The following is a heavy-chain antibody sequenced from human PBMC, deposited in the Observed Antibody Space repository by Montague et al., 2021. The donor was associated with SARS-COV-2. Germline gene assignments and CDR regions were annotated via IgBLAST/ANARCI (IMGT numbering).Heavy chain of an antibody. CDR2: IYYGGST. V-gene: IGHV4-39*07. CDR3: ARDQGYNWNYYYYYGMDV. D-gene: IGHD1-20*01. J-gene: IGHJ6*02. Sequence: SETLSLTCTVSGGSISSSSYYWGWIRQPPGKGLEWIGSIYYGGSTYYNPSLKSRVTISVDTSKNQFSLKLSSVTAADTAVYYCARDQGYNWNYYYYYGMDVWGQGTTVTVSS. CDR1: GGSISSSSYY.